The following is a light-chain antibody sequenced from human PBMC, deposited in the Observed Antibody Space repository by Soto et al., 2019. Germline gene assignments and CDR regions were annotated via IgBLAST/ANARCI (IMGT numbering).Light chain of an antibody. CDR2: DAS. CDR1: QSISSW. CDR3: QQYNSYSGT. V-gene: IGKV1-5*01. Sequence: DIQMTQSPSTLSASVGDRVTITCRASQSISSWLAWYQQKPGKAPKLLIYDASSLESGVPSRLSGSGSGTEFTLTISRLQPDEFAAYYCQQYNSYSGTFGQGTKVEI. J-gene: IGKJ1*01.